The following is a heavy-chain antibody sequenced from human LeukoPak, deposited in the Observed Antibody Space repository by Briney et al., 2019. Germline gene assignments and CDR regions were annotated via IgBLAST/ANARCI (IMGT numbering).Heavy chain of an antibody. J-gene: IGHJ2*01. V-gene: IGHV4-59*08. Sequence: SETLSLTCTFSGGSISSYYWSWIRQPPGKGLEWIGYIYYSGSTNYNPSLKSRVTISVHTSKNPCSLTLSSVTAADTAVYYCASTYRSRWGYFDLWGRGTLVTVSS. D-gene: IGHD6-13*01. CDR3: ASTYRSRWGYFDL. CDR2: IYYSGST. CDR1: GGSISSYY.